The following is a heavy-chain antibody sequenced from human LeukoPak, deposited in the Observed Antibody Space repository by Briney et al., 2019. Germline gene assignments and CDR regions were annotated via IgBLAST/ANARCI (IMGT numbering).Heavy chain of an antibody. CDR2: INHSGST. Sequence: SETLSLTCAVYGGSFSGYYWSWIRQPPGKGLEWIGEINHSGSTNYNPSLKSRVTISVDRSKNQFSLKLSSVTAADTAVYYCARSYGSGSYYTPGYWGQGTLVTVSS. J-gene: IGHJ4*02. CDR3: ARSYGSGSYYTPGY. CDR1: GGSFSGYY. D-gene: IGHD3-10*01. V-gene: IGHV4-34*01.